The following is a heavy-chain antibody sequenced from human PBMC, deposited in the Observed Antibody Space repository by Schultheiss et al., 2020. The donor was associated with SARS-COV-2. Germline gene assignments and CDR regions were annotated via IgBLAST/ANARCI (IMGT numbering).Heavy chain of an antibody. Sequence: GGSLRLSCAASGFTFSSSWMHWVCQAPEKGQEWVADIKCDGSEKYYVDSVKGRLTISRDNAKNSLYLQVNSLRAEDMTVYYCVRDVGGEGSGGHSGSYHPWGQGTLVTVSS. CDR1: GFTFSSSW. D-gene: IGHD1-26*01. V-gene: IGHV3-52*02. CDR3: VRDVGGEGSGGHSGSYHP. J-gene: IGHJ5*02. CDR2: IKCDGSEK.